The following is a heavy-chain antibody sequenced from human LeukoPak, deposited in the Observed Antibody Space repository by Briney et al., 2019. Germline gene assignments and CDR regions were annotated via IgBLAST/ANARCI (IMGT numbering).Heavy chain of an antibody. CDR2: IIPIFGAA. J-gene: IGHJ6*03. D-gene: IGHD3-10*01. V-gene: IGHV1-69*05. Sequence: SVKASCKASGGTFRNYAINWVRQAPGQGLEWMGGIIPIFGAAKNAQKFQGRVTITTDESTSTAYMELSSLRSEDTAVYYCASPQHMRVVRGVNYYMDVWGKGTTVTVSS. CDR3: ASPQHMRVVRGVNYYMDV. CDR1: GGTFRNYA.